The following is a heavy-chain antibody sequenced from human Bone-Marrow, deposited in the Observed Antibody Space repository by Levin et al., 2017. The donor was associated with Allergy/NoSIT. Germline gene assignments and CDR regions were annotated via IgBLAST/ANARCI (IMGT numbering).Heavy chain of an antibody. D-gene: IGHD2-2*01. CDR2: ITLDVTDT. CDR3: ASGGCSSTSCLDY. CDR1: GFTFSRYY. J-gene: IGHJ4*02. Sequence: GGSLRLSCAASGFTFSRYYMHWVRQAPGKGLVWVSRITLDVTDTYYADSVKGRFTISRDNAENTLFLQMNSLRAEDTAIYYCASGGCSSTSCLDYWGQGILVTVSS. V-gene: IGHV3-74*01.